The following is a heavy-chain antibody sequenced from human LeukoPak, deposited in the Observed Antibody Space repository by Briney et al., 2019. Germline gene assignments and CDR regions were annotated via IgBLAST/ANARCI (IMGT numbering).Heavy chain of an antibody. D-gene: IGHD3-10*01. J-gene: IGHJ4*02. CDR2: IYHSGST. V-gene: IGHV4-38-2*02. CDR3: ARGFIFDY. CDR1: GYSISSGYY. Sequence: SETLSLTCTVSGYSISSGYYWGWIRQPPGRGLEWIGSIYHSGSTYYNPSLKSRVTISVDTSKNEFSLKSSCVTAADTAVYYCARGFIFDYWGQGTLVTVSS.